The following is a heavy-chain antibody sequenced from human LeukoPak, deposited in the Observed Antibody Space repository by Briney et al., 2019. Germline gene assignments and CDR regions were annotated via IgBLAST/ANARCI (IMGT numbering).Heavy chain of an antibody. CDR1: GGSISSYY. D-gene: IGHD6-13*01. Sequence: PSETLSLTCTVSGGSISSYYWSWIRQPAGKGLEWIGRIYSSGSTKYNPSLKSRVTMSVDTSKNQFSLKQSSVTAADTAVYYCARGSIAAAGPGRGIDAFDIWGQGTMVTVSS. J-gene: IGHJ3*02. V-gene: IGHV4-4*07. CDR2: IYSSGST. CDR3: ARGSIAAAGPGRGIDAFDI.